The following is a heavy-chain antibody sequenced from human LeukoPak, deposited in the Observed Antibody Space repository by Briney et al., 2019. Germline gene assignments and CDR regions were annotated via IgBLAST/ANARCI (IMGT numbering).Heavy chain of an antibody. CDR2: INTDASSI. D-gene: IGHD2-15*01. V-gene: IGHV3-74*01. CDR1: GFXLSNYW. J-gene: IGHJ6*02. Sequence: GGSLRLSCAASGFXLSNYWIHWVRQTPGKGLVWVSRINTDASSIRYADSVKGRFTISRDNAKNTLYLQMNSLRVEDTAVYYCARDGYCSGGSCYGMDVWGQGTTVTVSS. CDR3: ARDGYCSGGSCYGMDV.